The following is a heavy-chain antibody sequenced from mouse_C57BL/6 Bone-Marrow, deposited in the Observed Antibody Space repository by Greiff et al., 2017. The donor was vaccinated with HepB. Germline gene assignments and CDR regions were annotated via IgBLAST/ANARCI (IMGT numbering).Heavy chain of an antibody. CDR2: ISSGGSYT. Sequence: EVMLVESGGDLVKPGGSLKLSCAASGFTFSSYGMSWVRQTPDKRLEWVATISSGGSYTYYPDSVKGRFTISRDNAKNTLYLQMSSLKSEDTAMYYCARPLSYYSNPFAYWGQGTLVTVSA. CDR3: ARPLSYYSNPFAY. V-gene: IGHV5-6*02. CDR1: GFTFSSYG. J-gene: IGHJ3*01. D-gene: IGHD2-5*01.